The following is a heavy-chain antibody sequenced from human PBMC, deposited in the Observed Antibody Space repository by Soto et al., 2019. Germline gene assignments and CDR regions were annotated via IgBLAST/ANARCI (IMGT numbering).Heavy chain of an antibody. V-gene: IGHV3-21*01. J-gene: IGHJ1*01. CDR3: ARSILRPSGVPDEYFQH. Sequence: EVQLVESGGGLVKPGGSLRLSCAASGFTFSSYSMNWVRQAPGKGLEWVSSISSSSSYIYYADSMKGRFTISRDNAKNSLYLQMNSLRAEDTAVYYCARSILRPSGVPDEYFQHWGQGTLVTVSS. CDR2: ISSSSSYI. CDR1: GFTFSSYS. D-gene: IGHD3-10*01.